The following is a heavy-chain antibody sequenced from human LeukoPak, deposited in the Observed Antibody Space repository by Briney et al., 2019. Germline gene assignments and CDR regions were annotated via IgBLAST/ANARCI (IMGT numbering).Heavy chain of an antibody. V-gene: IGHV1-69*05. CDR1: GGTFSSYA. CDR3: ARGEIDYGDGYYYGMDV. CDR2: IIPIFGTA. Sequence: SVKVSCKASGGTFSSYAISWVRQAPGQGLEWMGGIIPIFGTANYAQKLQGRVTMTTDTSTSTAYMELRSLRSDDTAVYYCARGEIDYGDGYYYGMDVWGQGTTVTVSS. J-gene: IGHJ6*02. D-gene: IGHD4-17*01.